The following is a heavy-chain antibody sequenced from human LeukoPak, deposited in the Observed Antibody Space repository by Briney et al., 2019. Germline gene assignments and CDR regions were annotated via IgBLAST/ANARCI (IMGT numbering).Heavy chain of an antibody. V-gene: IGHV3-33*01. CDR1: GFTFSSYG. CDR2: IWYDGSNK. Sequence: GGSLRLSCAASGFTFSSYGMHWVRQAPGKGLEWVAVIWYDGSNKYYADSVKGRFTISRDKAKNTLYLQMNSLRAEDTAVYYCAMIAAPHYWGEGTLVTVSS. CDR3: AMIAAPHY. D-gene: IGHD3-16*01. J-gene: IGHJ4*02.